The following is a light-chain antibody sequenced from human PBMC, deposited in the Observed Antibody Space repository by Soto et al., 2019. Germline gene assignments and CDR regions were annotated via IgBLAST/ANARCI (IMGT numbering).Light chain of an antibody. Sequence: EIVLTQSPGTLSLSPGDRATLSCRASQSVSTNYLDWYQQKLGQAPRLLIDGASSRATGIPDRFSGNGSGTDFTLTISRLEPEDFAVYYCQQYGSTPFTFGPGTKVDI. CDR3: QQYGSTPFT. J-gene: IGKJ3*01. V-gene: IGKV3-20*01. CDR1: QSVSTNY. CDR2: GAS.